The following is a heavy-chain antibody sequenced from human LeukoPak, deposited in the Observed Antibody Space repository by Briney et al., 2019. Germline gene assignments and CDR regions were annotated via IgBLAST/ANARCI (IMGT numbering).Heavy chain of an antibody. V-gene: IGHV1-46*01. D-gene: IGHD2-2*01. CDR2: INPSGGST. CDR3: ARAYCSSTSCYYYYYMDV. Sequence: ASVKVSCKASGYTFTSYYMHWVRQAPGQGLEWMGIINPSGGSTSYAQKFQGRVTMTRDTSTSTVYMELSSLRSEDMAVYYCARAYCSSTSCYYYYYMDVWGKGTTVTVSS. CDR1: GYTFTSYY. J-gene: IGHJ6*03.